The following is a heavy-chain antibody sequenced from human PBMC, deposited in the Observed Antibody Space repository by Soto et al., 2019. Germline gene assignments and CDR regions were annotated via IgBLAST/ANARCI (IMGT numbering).Heavy chain of an antibody. Sequence: GGSLRLSCAASGLTFSSYSMNWVRQAPGKGLEWVSYISSSSSTIYYADSVKGRFTISRDNSKNTLYLQMNSLRAEDTAVYYCAKDPSGGWPLNFDYWGQGTLVTVSS. J-gene: IGHJ4*02. D-gene: IGHD6-19*01. CDR3: AKDPSGGWPLNFDY. CDR1: GLTFSSYS. V-gene: IGHV3-48*01. CDR2: ISSSSSTI.